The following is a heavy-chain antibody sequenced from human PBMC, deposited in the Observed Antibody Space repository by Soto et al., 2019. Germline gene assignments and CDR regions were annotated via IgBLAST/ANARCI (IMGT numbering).Heavy chain of an antibody. D-gene: IGHD3-10*01. CDR2: TIPIFGTA. CDR3: ARERADPPGDYFDY. Sequence: QVQLVQSGAEVQKPGSSVKVSCKASGGAIGDYSIGWVRQAPGQGLEWMGGTIPIFGTANYAQKFQGRVTITADESTSTVYMQLPSLPSDDTAIYYCARERADPPGDYFDYWGRGTLVTVSS. J-gene: IGHJ4*02. V-gene: IGHV1-69*01. CDR1: GGAIGDYS.